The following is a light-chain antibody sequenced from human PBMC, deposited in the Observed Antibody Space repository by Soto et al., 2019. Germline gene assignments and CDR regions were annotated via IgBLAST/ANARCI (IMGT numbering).Light chain of an antibody. Sequence: DIQMTQSPSTLSASVGDRVTITCRASQSISSWLAWYQQKPGKAPKLLIYDASSLESGVPSRFSGSGSGTEFTLTISSLQPADFATYYCQQHNSYPYTFGQGTKLEIK. CDR1: QSISSW. V-gene: IGKV1-5*01. CDR3: QQHNSYPYT. J-gene: IGKJ2*01. CDR2: DAS.